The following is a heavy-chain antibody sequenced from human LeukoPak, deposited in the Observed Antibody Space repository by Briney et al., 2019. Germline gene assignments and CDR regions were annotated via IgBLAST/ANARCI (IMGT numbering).Heavy chain of an antibody. D-gene: IGHD5-18*01. CDR3: ARRIQLWLRPSWFDP. Sequence: SETLSLTCTVSGGSISSSSYYWGWIRQPPGKGLEWIGSIYYSGSTYYNPSLKSRVTISVDTPKNQFSLKLSSVTAADTAVYYCARRIQLWLRPSWFDPWGQGTLVTVSS. CDR2: IYYSGST. V-gene: IGHV4-39*01. J-gene: IGHJ5*02. CDR1: GGSISSSSYY.